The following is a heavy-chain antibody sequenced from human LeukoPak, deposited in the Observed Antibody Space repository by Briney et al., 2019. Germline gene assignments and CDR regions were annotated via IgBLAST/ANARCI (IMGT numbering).Heavy chain of an antibody. J-gene: IGHJ4*02. CDR2: ISGGGNT. D-gene: IGHD3-16*02. Sequence: PGGSLRLSCAASGFTFSSYDMSWVRQAPGKGLEWVSGISGGGNTFYSDSVRGRFTISRDNSKNSLSLQMNSLRAEDTAVYYCARHRTASDYWGQGTLVTVSS. CDR1: GFTFSSYD. CDR3: ARHRTASDY. V-gene: IGHV3-23*01.